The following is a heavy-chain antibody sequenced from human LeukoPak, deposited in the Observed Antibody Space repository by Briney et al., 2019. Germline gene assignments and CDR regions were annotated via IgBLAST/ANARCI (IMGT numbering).Heavy chain of an antibody. Sequence: SETLSLTCTVSGTSITNYYWSWIRQSPGKGLEWIGYIYYTGSTNYNPSLKSRVTITVDTSKNQFSLKLSSVTAADTAVYYCARHKPRGIAAAGPQDAFDIWGQGTMVTVSS. CDR1: GTSITNYY. CDR3: ARHKPRGIAAAGPQDAFDI. J-gene: IGHJ3*02. CDR2: IYYTGST. V-gene: IGHV4-59*08. D-gene: IGHD6-13*01.